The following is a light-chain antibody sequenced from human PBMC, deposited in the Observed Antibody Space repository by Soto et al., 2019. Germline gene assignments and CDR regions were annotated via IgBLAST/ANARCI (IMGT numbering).Light chain of an antibody. CDR3: SSFTATENSYV. CDR1: SSDVGGYNY. Sequence: QSALTQPPSASGSPGQSVTISCTGTSSDVGGYNYVSWYQQHPGKAPKLMIYEVTKRPSGVPDRFSGSKSGNTASLTVSGLQAHDEPDYYCSSFTATENSYVFGTGTKLTVL. J-gene: IGLJ1*01. CDR2: EVT. V-gene: IGLV2-8*01.